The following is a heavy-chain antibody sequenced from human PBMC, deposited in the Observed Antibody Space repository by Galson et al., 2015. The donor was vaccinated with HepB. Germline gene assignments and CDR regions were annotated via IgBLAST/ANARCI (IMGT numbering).Heavy chain of an antibody. V-gene: IGHV4-4*02. CDR2: IHYSGST. D-gene: IGHD5-24*01. Sequence: ETLSLTCAVSAGSISNSNWRSWVRQPPGKGLEWIGEIHYSGSTNYNPSLKSRVTISTDKSKNQFSLNLNSVTAADTAVYYCTSHQSGLQLGYWGQGTLVTVSS. CDR1: AGSISNSNW. J-gene: IGHJ1*01. CDR3: TSHQSGLQLGY.